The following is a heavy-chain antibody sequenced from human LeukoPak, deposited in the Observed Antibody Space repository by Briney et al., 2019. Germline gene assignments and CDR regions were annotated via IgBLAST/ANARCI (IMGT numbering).Heavy chain of an antibody. D-gene: IGHD5-18*01. J-gene: IGHJ4*02. V-gene: IGHV1-69*13. Sequence: SVKVSCKASGYTFTSYDVNWVRQAPGQGLEWMGGIIPILGTANYAQKFQGRVTITADESTSTAYMELSSLRSEDTAVYYCATKRGYSYGSPHWGQGTLVTVSS. CDR3: ATKRGYSYGSPH. CDR2: IIPILGTA. CDR1: GYTFTSYD.